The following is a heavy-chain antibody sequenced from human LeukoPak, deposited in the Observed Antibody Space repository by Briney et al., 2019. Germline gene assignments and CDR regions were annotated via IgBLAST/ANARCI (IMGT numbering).Heavy chain of an antibody. J-gene: IGHJ4*02. CDR1: GFTFSSYS. D-gene: IGHD2-8*01. CDR2: ISSSSSYI. CDR3: ARDGIIVPGIDY. Sequence: PGGSLRLSCAASGFTFSSYSMNWVRQAPGKGLEWVSSISSSSSYIYYADSVKGRFTISRDNAKNSLYLQMNSLRAEDTAVYYCARDGIIVPGIDYWGQGTLVTVSS. V-gene: IGHV3-21*01.